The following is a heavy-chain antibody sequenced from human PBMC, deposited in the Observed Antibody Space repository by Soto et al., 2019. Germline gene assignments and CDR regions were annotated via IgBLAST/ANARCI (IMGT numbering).Heavy chain of an antibody. V-gene: IGHV1-3*01. J-gene: IGHJ4*02. CDR3: ASIFTVPAAIGY. CDR1: GYTFTSYA. Sequence: QVQLVQSGAEVKKPGASVKVSCKASGYTFTSYAMHWVRQAPGQRLEWMGWINAGNGNTKYSQKFQGRVTITRDQSARTAYMDLSSLRSEHTAVYYCASIFTVPAAIGYWGQGTLVTVSS. D-gene: IGHD2-2*02. CDR2: INAGNGNT.